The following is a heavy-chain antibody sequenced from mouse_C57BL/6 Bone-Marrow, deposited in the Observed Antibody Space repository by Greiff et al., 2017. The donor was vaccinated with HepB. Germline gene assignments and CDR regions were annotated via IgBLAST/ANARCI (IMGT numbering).Heavy chain of an antibody. D-gene: IGHD1-1*01. CDR2: ISSGSSTI. CDR3: ARYYYGSSQGYAMDY. CDR1: GFTFSDYG. J-gene: IGHJ4*01. V-gene: IGHV5-17*01. Sequence: EVKLMESGGGLVKPGGSLKLSCAASGFTFSDYGMHWVRQAPEKGLEWVAYISSGSSTIYYADTVKGRFTISRDNAKNTLFLQMTSLRSEDTAMYYCARYYYGSSQGYAMDYWGQGTSVTVSS.